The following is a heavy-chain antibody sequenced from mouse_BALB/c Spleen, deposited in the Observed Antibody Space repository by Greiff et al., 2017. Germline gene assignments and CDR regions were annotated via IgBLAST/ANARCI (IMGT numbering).Heavy chain of an antibody. CDR3: VRQELTGEFAY. V-gene: IGHV10-1*02. CDR2: IRSKSNNYAT. Sequence: EVQVVESGGGLVQPKGSLKLSCAASGFTFNTYAMNWVRQAPGKGLEWVARIRSKSNNYATYYADSVKDRFTISRDDSQSMLYLQMNNLKTEDTAMYYCVRQELTGEFAYWGQGTLVTVSA. D-gene: IGHD4-1*01. CDR1: GFTFNTYA. J-gene: IGHJ3*01.